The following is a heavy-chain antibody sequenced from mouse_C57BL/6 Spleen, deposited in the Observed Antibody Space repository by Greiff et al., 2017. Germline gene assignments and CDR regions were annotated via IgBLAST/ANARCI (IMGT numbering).Heavy chain of an antibody. D-gene: IGHD2-1*01. Sequence: QVQLQQPGAELVMPGASVKLSCKASGYTFTSYWMHWVKQRPGQGLEWIGEIDPSDSYTNSNQKFKGKSTLTVDKSSSTAYMQLSSLTSEDSAVYYCARRGSRVYYGNYCDYWGQGTTLTVSS. V-gene: IGHV1-69*01. CDR1: GYTFTSYW. J-gene: IGHJ2*01. CDR2: IDPSDSYT. CDR3: ARRGSRVYYGNYCDY.